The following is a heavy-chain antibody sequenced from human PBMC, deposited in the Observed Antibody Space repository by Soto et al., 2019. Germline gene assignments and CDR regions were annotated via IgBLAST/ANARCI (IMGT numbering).Heavy chain of an antibody. CDR3: AKGDLFVGGTIYGMDV. Sequence: GSLSLSCPVSLISYAMTWIRQAPGKGLEWVAGISVSGGSTNYAVSVKGRFTISRDNDKNTVYLQMNSLRAEDTAVYYCAKGDLFVGGTIYGMDVWGQGTTVTVSS. CDR1: LISYA. V-gene: IGHV3-23*01. J-gene: IGHJ6*02. CDR2: ISVSGGST. D-gene: IGHD3-16*01.